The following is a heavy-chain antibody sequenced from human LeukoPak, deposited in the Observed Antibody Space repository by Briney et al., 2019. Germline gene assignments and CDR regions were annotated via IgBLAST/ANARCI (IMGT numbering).Heavy chain of an antibody. CDR1: GGSISSYY. CDR3: ARVMIVVGLDAFDI. CDR2: IYYSGST. V-gene: IGHV4-59*01. Sequence: SETLSLTCTVSGGSISSYYWSWLRQPPGKGLEWIGYIYYSGSTNYNPSLKSRVTISVDTSKNQFSLKLSSVTAADTAVYYCARVMIVVGLDAFDIWGQGTMVTVSS. J-gene: IGHJ3*02. D-gene: IGHD3-22*01.